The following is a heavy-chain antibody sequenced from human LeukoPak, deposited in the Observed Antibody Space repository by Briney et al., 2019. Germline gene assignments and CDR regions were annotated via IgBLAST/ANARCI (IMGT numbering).Heavy chain of an antibody. CDR2: IYYSGST. Sequence: SETLSLTCTVSGGSISSSSYYWGWIRQPPGKGLEWIGSIYYSGSTYYNPFLKSRVTISVDTSKNQFSLKLSSVTAADTAVYYCARREKGVRGVIPDYWGQGTLVTVSS. CDR1: GGSISSSSYY. V-gene: IGHV4-39*01. J-gene: IGHJ4*02. D-gene: IGHD3-10*01. CDR3: ARREKGVRGVIPDY.